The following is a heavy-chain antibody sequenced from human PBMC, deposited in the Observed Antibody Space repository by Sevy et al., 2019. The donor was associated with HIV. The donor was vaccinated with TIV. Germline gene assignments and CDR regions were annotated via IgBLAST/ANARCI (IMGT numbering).Heavy chain of an antibody. Sequence: ASVKVSCKVSGYTLSQLSMHWVRQAPGKGLEWVGTFDPEDGRTIYSQKFQGRVTMTEDTSRDTAYMELNSLNSEDTAVYYCATTKDYCDSSGYPFDYWGQGTQVTVSS. CDR3: ATTKDYCDSSGYPFDY. V-gene: IGHV1-24*01. CDR2: FDPEDGRT. CDR1: GYTLSQLS. J-gene: IGHJ4*02. D-gene: IGHD3-22*01.